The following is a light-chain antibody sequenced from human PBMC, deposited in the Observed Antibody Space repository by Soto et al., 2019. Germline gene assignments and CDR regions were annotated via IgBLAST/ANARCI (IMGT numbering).Light chain of an antibody. CDR3: QQSSSTLFT. CDR1: QTIIRY. CDR2: AVS. V-gene: IGKV1-39*01. J-gene: IGKJ3*01. Sequence: DIQMTQSPSSLSASVGDRVTITCRASQTIIRYLNWYQQKPGRAPNLLIYAVSSLHTGFPSRVRTSRSVTELTRPISSPQPEDSATYYCQQSSSTLFTFGHGTRVQI.